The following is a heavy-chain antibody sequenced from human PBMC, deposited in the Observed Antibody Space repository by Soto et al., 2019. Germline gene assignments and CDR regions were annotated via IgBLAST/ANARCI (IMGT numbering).Heavy chain of an antibody. Sequence: QVQLQESGPGLVKPSGTLSLTCAVSTGSISSGNWWSWIRQPPGKGLEWIGEINHSGSTNYNPSLKSRVPMSVDKCRGHFSLRMSSVTAADTAVYFCARDREAGSFSGFDYWGQGALVTVSS. CDR1: TGSISSGNW. J-gene: IGHJ4*02. V-gene: IGHV4-4*02. CDR3: ARDREAGSFSGFDY. D-gene: IGHD1-26*01. CDR2: INHSGST.